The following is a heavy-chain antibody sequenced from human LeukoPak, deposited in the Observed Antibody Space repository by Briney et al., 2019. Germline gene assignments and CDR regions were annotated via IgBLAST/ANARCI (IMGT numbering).Heavy chain of an antibody. CDR1: GGSISSYY. CDR2: IYYNGST. V-gene: IGHV4-59*01. D-gene: IGHD3-3*01. Sequence: SETLSLTCTVSGGSISSYYWSWIRQPPGKGLEWIGYIYYNGSTNYNPSLKSRVTISVDTSKNQFSLKLSSVTAADTAVYYCAREGGSGYSDYWGQGTLVTVSS. J-gene: IGHJ4*02. CDR3: AREGGSGYSDY.